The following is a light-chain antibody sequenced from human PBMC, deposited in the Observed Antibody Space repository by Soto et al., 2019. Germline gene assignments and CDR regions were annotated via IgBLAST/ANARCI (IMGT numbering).Light chain of an antibody. J-gene: IGLJ1*01. V-gene: IGLV1-40*01. Sequence: QSVLTQPPSVSGAPGQRVTISCTGSSSNIGAGYDVQWYQQLPGTAPKLLIYRNSNRPSGVPDRFSGSKSGTSGSLAITGLQAEDEADYYCQSYDRLSVLYVFGTGTKVTVL. CDR2: RNS. CDR3: QSYDRLSVLYV. CDR1: SSNIGAGYD.